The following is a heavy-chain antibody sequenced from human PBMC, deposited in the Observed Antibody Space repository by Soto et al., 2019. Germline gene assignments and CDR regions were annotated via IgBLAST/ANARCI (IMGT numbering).Heavy chain of an antibody. CDR3: ARAGRVLVGSDFDY. CDR1: GGSISSYY. V-gene: IGHV4-59*01. D-gene: IGHD3-9*01. J-gene: IGHJ4*01. Sequence: SETLSLTCTVSGGSISSYYWSWIRQPPGKGLEWIGYIYYSGSTNYNPSLKSRVTISVDTSKNQFSLKLSSVTAADTALYYCARAGRVLVGSDFDYWGHGTLVTVSS. CDR2: IYYSGST.